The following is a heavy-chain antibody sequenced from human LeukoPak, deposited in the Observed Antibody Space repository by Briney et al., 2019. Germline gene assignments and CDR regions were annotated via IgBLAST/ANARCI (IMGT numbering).Heavy chain of an antibody. J-gene: IGHJ4*02. V-gene: IGHV3-15*01. D-gene: IGHD5-24*01. CDR3: LAQYYFDY. CDR2: ITSKGDGGTT. Sequence: GGSLRLSCATSGFTLSDAYMTWVRQTPGKGLEWVGRITSKGDGGTTHYAAPVKGRFIISRDDSKGTLYLQLNSLRTDDTAVYYCLAQYYFDYWGRGTLVTVSS. CDR1: GFTLSDAY.